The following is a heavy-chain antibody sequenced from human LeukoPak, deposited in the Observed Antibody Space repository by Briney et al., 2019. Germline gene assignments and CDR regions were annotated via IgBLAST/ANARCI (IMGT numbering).Heavy chain of an antibody. CDR2: ISSDGSST. D-gene: IGHD3-22*01. V-gene: IGHV3-74*01. CDR3: ARRSWDSSGYKISDY. J-gene: IGHJ4*02. CDR1: GFTFSSYW. Sequence: PGGSLRLSCAASGFTFSSYWMHWVRQAPGKGLVWVSRISSDGSSTTYADSVKGRFTISRDNAKNSLYLQMNSLRDEDTAVYYCARRSWDSSGYKISDYWGQGTLVTVSS.